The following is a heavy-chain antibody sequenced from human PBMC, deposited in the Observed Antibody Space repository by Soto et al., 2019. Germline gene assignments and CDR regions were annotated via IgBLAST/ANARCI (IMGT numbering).Heavy chain of an antibody. CDR1: GGSIRNGDYY. J-gene: IGHJ4*02. CDR2: VYYSGTT. D-gene: IGHD1-26*01. Sequence: SETLSLTCTVSGGSIRNGDYYWGWIRQPPGKGLEWIGYVYYSGTTYSHPSLNSRVSISVDTSENQFSLRLTSVTAADTAVYYCVTVNLVGAAYYFDYWGPGTLITVSS. CDR3: VTVNLVGAAYYFDY. V-gene: IGHV4-30-4*01.